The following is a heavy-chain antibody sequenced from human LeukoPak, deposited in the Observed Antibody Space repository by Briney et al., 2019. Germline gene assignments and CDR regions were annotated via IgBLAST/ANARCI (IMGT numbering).Heavy chain of an antibody. CDR3: ATYSSLNRREFQY. CDR2: ISSVGGHI. V-gene: IGHV3-21*01. D-gene: IGHD3-22*01. CDR1: GFTFNTCN. Sequence: PGGSLRLSCAASGFTFNTCNMNWVRQAPGKGLEWVSSISSVGGHIYYADSVKGRFTISRDNAKNSLYLPMDSLTAEDTAVYYCATYSSLNRREFQYWGQGTLLTVSS. J-gene: IGHJ1*01.